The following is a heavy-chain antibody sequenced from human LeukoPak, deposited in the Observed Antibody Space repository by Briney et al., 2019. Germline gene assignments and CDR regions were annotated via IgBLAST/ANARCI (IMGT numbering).Heavy chain of an antibody. CDR1: GYTFTSYG. CDR2: ISAYNGNT. J-gene: IGHJ5*02. Sequence: AAVKVSCKASGYTFTSYGISWVRQAPGQGLEWMGWISAYNGNTNYAQKLQGRGTMTTDTSPSTAYMELRRLRSDHTAVYYCATVRRYGPNWFHPWGQGTLVTVSS. V-gene: IGHV1-18*04. CDR3: ATVRRYGPNWFHP. D-gene: IGHD3-9*01.